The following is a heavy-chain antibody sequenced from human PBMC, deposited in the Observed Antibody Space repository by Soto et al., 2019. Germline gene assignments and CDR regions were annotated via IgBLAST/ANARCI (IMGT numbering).Heavy chain of an antibody. D-gene: IGHD3-16*01. CDR3: ARDPIGGGAPYYFDF. J-gene: IGHJ4*02. CDR2: INTDSGDT. Sequence: QVQLVQSGAEVRKPGGSVKVSSKASGYTFSAYYMFWVRQTPRHGLEWMGGINTDSGDTHYAQKFQGRVTMTRDTSIGTAYMELTSLTSDDTAVYYCARDPIGGGAPYYFDFWGRGTLVTVSS. CDR1: GYTFSAYY. V-gene: IGHV1-2*02.